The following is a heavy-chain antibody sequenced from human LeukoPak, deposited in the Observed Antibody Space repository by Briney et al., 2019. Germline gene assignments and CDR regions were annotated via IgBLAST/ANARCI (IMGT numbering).Heavy chain of an antibody. CDR1: GFTFSSFW. D-gene: IGHD2-21*02. V-gene: IGHV3-7*01. CDR2: IKQDGSLQ. Sequence: GGSLRLSCTASGFTFSSFWMVWVRQAPGKGLEWVANIKQDGSLQHYGDSVKGRFTISRDNAKNSLYLQMNSLRVDDTGMYFCARDGDCFDRMDVWGKGTTVTVSS. CDR3: ARDGDCFDRMDV. J-gene: IGHJ6*03.